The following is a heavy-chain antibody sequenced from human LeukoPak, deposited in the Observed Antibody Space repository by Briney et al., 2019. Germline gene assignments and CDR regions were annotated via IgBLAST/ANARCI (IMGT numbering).Heavy chain of an antibody. CDR1: GYNFTNYW. V-gene: IGHV5-51*01. CDR2: IYPGDSDT. J-gene: IGHJ3*02. CDR3: ARRKYSSSWYNAFDI. D-gene: IGHD6-13*01. Sequence: GESLKISCKGSGYNFTNYWIGWVLQMPGEGLEWTGIIYPGDSDTRYSPSFQGQVTISADKSASTAYLQWSSLKASDTALYYCARRKYSSSWYNAFDIWGQGTMVTVSS.